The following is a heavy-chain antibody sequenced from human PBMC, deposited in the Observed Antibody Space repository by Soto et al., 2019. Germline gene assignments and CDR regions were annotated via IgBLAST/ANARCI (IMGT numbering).Heavy chain of an antibody. J-gene: IGHJ4*02. CDR2: IYYSGST. V-gene: IGHV4-59*01. Sequence: SETLSLTCTVSGGSISSYYWSWIRQPPGKGLEWIGYIYYSGSTNYNPSLKSRVTISVDTSKNQFSLKLSSVTAADTAVYYCARGLGGYYYNRYYFDYWGQGTLVTVSS. CDR3: ARGLGGYYYNRYYFDY. CDR1: GGSISSYY. D-gene: IGHD3-22*01.